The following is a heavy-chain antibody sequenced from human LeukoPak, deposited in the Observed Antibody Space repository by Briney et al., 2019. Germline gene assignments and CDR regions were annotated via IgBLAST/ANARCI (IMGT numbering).Heavy chain of an antibody. CDR1: GGSISSSSYY. CDR2: IYYSGST. Sequence: SETLSLTCTVPGGSISSSSYYWGWIRQPPGKGLEWNGSIYYSGSTYYNPSLKSRVTISVDTSKNQFSLKLSSVTAADTAVYYCARHGTPVTFYYFDYWGQGTLVTVSS. D-gene: IGHD5-18*01. V-gene: IGHV4-39*01. J-gene: IGHJ4*02. CDR3: ARHGTPVTFYYFDY.